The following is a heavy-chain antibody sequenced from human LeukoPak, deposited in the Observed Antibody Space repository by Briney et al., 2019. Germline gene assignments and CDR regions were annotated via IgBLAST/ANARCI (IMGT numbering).Heavy chain of an antibody. CDR3: ARGGSQYFDL. Sequence: PSETLSLTCTVSGGSISSYCWSWIRQPAGKGLEWIGRIYTSGSTNYNPSLKSRVTLSVDKSKNQFSLNLSSVPAADTAVYYCARGGSQYFDLWGRGTLVTVSS. CDR2: IYTSGST. CDR1: GGSISSYC. J-gene: IGHJ2*01. D-gene: IGHD3-10*01. V-gene: IGHV4-4*07.